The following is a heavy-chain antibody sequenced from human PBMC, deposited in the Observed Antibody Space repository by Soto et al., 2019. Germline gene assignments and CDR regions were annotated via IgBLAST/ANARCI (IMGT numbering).Heavy chain of an antibody. CDR1: GFTFSSHA. J-gene: IGHJ4*02. Sequence: EVQLLESGGGLVQPGGSLRLSCAASGFTFSSHAMSWVGQAPGKGLEWVSAVSGSGGSTYYAHSVKVRFTISRDNSKNTLYLQMNSLRAEDTAVYYCAKALIPGTTPFDYWGQGTLVTVSS. CDR3: AKALIPGTTPFDY. CDR2: VSGSGGST. D-gene: IGHD1-20*01. V-gene: IGHV3-23*01.